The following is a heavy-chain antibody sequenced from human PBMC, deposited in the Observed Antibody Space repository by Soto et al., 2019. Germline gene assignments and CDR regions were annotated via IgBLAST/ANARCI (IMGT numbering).Heavy chain of an antibody. D-gene: IGHD3-3*01. Sequence: PSETLSLTCTVSGGSISSYYWSWIRQPPGKGLEWIGYIYTSGSTNYNPSLKSRVTMSVDTSKNQFSLKLSSVTAADTAVYYCARDTLRFLEWRYYGMDVWGQGTTVTVSS. CDR1: GGSISSYY. CDR3: ARDTLRFLEWRYYGMDV. J-gene: IGHJ6*02. CDR2: IYTSGST. V-gene: IGHV4-4*08.